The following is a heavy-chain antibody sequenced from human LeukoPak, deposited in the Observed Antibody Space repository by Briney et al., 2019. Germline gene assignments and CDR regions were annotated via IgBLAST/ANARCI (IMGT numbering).Heavy chain of an antibody. J-gene: IGHJ5*02. CDR1: GFTFSDYY. D-gene: IGHD6-19*01. Sequence: GGSLRLSCAASGFTFSDYYMSWIRQAPGKGLEWVSYISSSGSTIYYADSVKGRFTISRDNAKNSLYLQMNSLRAEDTAVYYCARDPSSGWYLKGWFDPWGQGTLVTVSS. CDR2: ISSSGSTI. CDR3: ARDPSSGWYLKGWFDP. V-gene: IGHV3-11*04.